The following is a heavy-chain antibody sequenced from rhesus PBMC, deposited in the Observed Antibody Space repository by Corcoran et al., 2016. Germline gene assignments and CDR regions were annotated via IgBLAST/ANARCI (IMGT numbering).Heavy chain of an antibody. Sequence: EVQLVQSGAEVKKPGASVKISCKASGYTFTDYYLHWVRQAPGKGLKWMGRVEPEDGEVIHSQKFQDRVTITADTSTDTAYMELSSLRSEDTAVYYCATGSFDYWGQGVLVTVSS. CDR2: VEPEDGEV. CDR1: GYTFTDYY. CDR3: ATGSFDY. V-gene: IGHV1-111*02. J-gene: IGHJ4*01. D-gene: IGHD3-34*01.